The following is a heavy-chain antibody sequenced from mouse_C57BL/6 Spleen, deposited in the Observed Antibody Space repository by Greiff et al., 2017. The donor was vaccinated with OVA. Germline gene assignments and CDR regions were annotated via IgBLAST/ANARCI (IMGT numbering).Heavy chain of an antibody. Sequence: VQLQQSGPELVKPGASVKISCKASGYAFSSSWMNWVKQRPGTGLEWIGRIYPGDGDTNYNGKFKGKATLTADKSSSTAYMQLSSLTSEDSAVYFCARQGGYYFFPMDYWGQGTSVTVSS. CDR1: GYAFSSSW. J-gene: IGHJ4*01. V-gene: IGHV1-82*01. D-gene: IGHD2-3*01. CDR3: ARQGGYYFFPMDY. CDR2: IYPGDGDT.